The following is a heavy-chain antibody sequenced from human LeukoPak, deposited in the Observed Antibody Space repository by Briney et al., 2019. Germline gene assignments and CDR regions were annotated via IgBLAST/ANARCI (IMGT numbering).Heavy chain of an antibody. V-gene: IGHV4-59*01. Sequence: PSETLSLTCPVSGASISSNYWSWVRQPPGRGLEWIGFIHNSGSTNYNPSLKTRVSIAIDTSKRQFSLHLMSVSAADTAVYYCARLGSGWPGIDSWGQGTLVIVSS. J-gene: IGHJ4*02. CDR2: IHNSGST. CDR3: ARLGSGWPGIDS. CDR1: GASISSNY. D-gene: IGHD6-19*01.